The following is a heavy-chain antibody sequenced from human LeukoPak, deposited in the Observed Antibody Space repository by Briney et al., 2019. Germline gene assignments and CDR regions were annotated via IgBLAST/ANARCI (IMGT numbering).Heavy chain of an antibody. CDR2: IYTSGST. V-gene: IGHV4-61*02. Sequence: SETLSLTCTVSGGSISSGSYYWSWIRQPAGQGLEWIGRIYTSGSTNYNPSLKSRVTISVDKSKNQFSLKRSSVTAADTAVYYCARVIAVAGTGDYYFDYWGQGTLVTVSS. J-gene: IGHJ4*02. CDR3: ARVIAVAGTGDYYFDY. CDR1: GGSISSGSYY. D-gene: IGHD6-19*01.